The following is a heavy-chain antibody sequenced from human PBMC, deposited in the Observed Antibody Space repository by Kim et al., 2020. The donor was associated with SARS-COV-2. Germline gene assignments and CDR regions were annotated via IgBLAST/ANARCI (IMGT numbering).Heavy chain of an antibody. D-gene: IGHD6-19*01. J-gene: IGHJ4*02. V-gene: IGHV4-59*01. CDR1: GGSISSYY. CDR2: IYYSGST. Sequence: SETLSLTCTVSGGSISSYYWSWIRQPPGKGLEWIGYIYYSGSTNYNPSLKSRVTISVDTSKNQFSLKLSSVTAADTAVYYCARTVAAYFDYWGQGTLVTVSS. CDR3: ARTVAAYFDY.